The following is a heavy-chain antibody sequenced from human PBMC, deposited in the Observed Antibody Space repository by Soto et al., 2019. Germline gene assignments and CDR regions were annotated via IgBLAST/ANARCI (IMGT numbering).Heavy chain of an antibody. CDR2: IGGTDGTT. V-gene: IGHV3-23*01. D-gene: IGHD1-1*01. CDR1: GSGFGYYA. J-gene: IGHJ6*02. CDR3: AKDYPTTDYGLEV. Sequence: PGGSLRLSCVASGSGFGYYALSWVRQGPGKGLEWVSAIGGTDGTTYYAESVKGRFTISRDISMNTVFLQMNSLRAEDTALYYCAKDYPTTDYGLEVWGQGTTVTVSS.